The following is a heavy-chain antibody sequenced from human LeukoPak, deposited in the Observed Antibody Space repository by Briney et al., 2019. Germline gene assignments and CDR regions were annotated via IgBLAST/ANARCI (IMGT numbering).Heavy chain of an antibody. D-gene: IGHD2-15*01. CDR1: GFTFSTYA. Sequence: GGSLRLSCAASGFTFSTYAMNWARQAPGKGLQWVSSISSGGTYIYYADSVKGRFTVSRDNAKNSLYLQMNSLRAEDTAVYYCARARILVAHTDWYFDLWGRGTLVTVSS. CDR2: ISSGGTYI. J-gene: IGHJ2*01. V-gene: IGHV3-21*01. CDR3: ARARILVAHTDWYFDL.